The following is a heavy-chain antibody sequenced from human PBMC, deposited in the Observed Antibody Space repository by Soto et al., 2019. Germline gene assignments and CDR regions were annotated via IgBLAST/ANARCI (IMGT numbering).Heavy chain of an antibody. CDR1: GFTFGDYA. D-gene: IGHD1-26*01. CDR2: IRSKAYGGTT. Sequence: GVLRLSCTASGFTFGDYAMSWVRQAPGKGLEWVGFIRSKAYGGTTEYAASVKGRFTISRDDSKSIAYLQMNSLKTEDTAVYYCTRLVGAQPAYYYYGMDVWGQGTTVTVSS. V-gene: IGHV3-49*04. CDR3: TRLVGAQPAYYYYGMDV. J-gene: IGHJ6*02.